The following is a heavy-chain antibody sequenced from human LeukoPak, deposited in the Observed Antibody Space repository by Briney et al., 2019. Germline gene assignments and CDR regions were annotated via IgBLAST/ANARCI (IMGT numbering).Heavy chain of an antibody. CDR1: GGSISSYY. Sequence: NSSETLSLTCTVSGGSISSYYWSWIRQPPGKGLEWIGYIYYSGSTNYNPSLKSRVTISVDTSKNQFSLKLSSVTAADTAVYYCARDLGPYNWFDPWGQGTLVTVSS. V-gene: IGHV4-59*01. D-gene: IGHD3-16*01. CDR2: IYYSGST. J-gene: IGHJ5*02. CDR3: ARDLGPYNWFDP.